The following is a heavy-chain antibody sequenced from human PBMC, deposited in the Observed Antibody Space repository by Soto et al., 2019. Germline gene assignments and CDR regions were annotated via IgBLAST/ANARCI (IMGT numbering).Heavy chain of an antibody. Sequence: QVQLVQSGAEVKKPGSSVKVSCKASGGTFSRNTISWVRQAPGQGLEWMGGITPIFGTPNYAQNFQGRVAITADESTSTVYMEVSRLRFEDTAIYYCARQVDHDRSGHYYAYWGQGTLVTVSS. CDR1: GGTFSRNT. V-gene: IGHV1-69*01. D-gene: IGHD3-22*01. J-gene: IGHJ4*02. CDR2: ITPIFGTP. CDR3: ARQVDHDRSGHYYAY.